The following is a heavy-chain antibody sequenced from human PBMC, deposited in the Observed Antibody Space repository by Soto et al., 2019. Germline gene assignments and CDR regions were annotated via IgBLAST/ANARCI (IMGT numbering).Heavy chain of an antibody. CDR3: AKDLRDDILTGYSPYYYYYGMDV. Sequence: GGSLRLSCAASGFTFSSYGMHWVRQAPGKGLEWVAVISYDGSNKYYADSVKGRFTISRDNSKNTLYLQMNSLRAEDTAVYYCAKDLRDDILTGYSPYYYYYGMDVWGQGTTVTVSS. CDR2: ISYDGSNK. D-gene: IGHD3-9*01. V-gene: IGHV3-30*18. J-gene: IGHJ6*02. CDR1: GFTFSSYG.